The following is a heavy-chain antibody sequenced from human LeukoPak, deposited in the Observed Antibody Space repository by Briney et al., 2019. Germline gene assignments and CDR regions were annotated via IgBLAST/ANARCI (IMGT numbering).Heavy chain of an antibody. CDR2: INPNSGGT. J-gene: IGHJ4*02. V-gene: IGHV1-2*06. D-gene: IGHD5-18*01. Sequence: ASVKVSCKASGYTFIGYYMHWVRQAPGQGLEWMGRINPNSGGTNYAQKFQGRVTMTRDTSISTAYMELSRLRSDDTAVYYCARVSVQLWLERYYFDYWGQGTLVTVSS. CDR1: GYTFIGYY. CDR3: ARVSVQLWLERYYFDY.